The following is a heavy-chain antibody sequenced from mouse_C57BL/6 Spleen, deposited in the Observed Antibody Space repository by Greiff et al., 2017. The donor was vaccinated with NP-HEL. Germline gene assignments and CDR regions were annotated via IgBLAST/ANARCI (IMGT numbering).Heavy chain of an antibody. CDR1: GYTFTSYW. CDR2: IDPSDSYT. J-gene: IGHJ4*01. V-gene: IGHV1-59*01. Sequence: QVQLQQSGAELVRPGTSVKLSCKASGYTFTSYWMHWVKQRPGQGLEWIGVIDPSDSYTNYNQKFKGKATLTVDTSSSTAYMQLSSLTSEDSAVYYCARWLLRNYAMDYWGQGTSVTVSS. D-gene: IGHD2-3*01. CDR3: ARWLLRNYAMDY.